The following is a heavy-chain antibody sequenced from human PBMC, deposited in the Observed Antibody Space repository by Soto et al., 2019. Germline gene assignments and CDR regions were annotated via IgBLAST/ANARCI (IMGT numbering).Heavy chain of an antibody. V-gene: IGHV3-48*04. Sequence: GGSLRLSCAASGFTFSSYSMNWVRQAPGKGLEWVSYISSSSSTIYYADSVKGRFTISRDNAKNSLYLQMNSLRAEDTAVYYCARDQPYYYDSSGYYYYYGLDFWGQGTTVTVSS. CDR2: ISSSSSTI. CDR3: ARDQPYYYDSSGYYYYYGLDF. D-gene: IGHD3-22*01. J-gene: IGHJ6*02. CDR1: GFTFSSYS.